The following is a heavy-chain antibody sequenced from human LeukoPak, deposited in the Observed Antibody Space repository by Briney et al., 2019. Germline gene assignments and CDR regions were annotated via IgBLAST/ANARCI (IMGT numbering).Heavy chain of an antibody. CDR1: GGSFSGYY. Sequence: SETLSLTCAVHGGSFSGYYWSWIRQPPGKGLEWIGEINHSGSTNYNPSLKSRVTISVDTSKNQFSLKLSSVTAADTAVYYCARGGYCSSTSRYRWFDPWGQGTLVTVSS. V-gene: IGHV4-34*01. CDR3: ARGGYCSSTSRYRWFDP. CDR2: INHSGST. J-gene: IGHJ5*02. D-gene: IGHD2-2*01.